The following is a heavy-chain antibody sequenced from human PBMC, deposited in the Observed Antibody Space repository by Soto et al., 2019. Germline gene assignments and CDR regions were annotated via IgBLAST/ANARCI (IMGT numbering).Heavy chain of an antibody. CDR1: GYTFTSYA. CDR2: INAGNGNT. J-gene: IGHJ1*01. Sequence: ASVKVSCKASGYTFTSYAMHWVRQAPGQRLEWMGWINAGNGNTKYSQKFQGRVTITRDTSASTAYMELSSLRSEDTAVYYCARSEPPGNSEHLQHWGQGTLVTVSS. CDR3: ARSEPPGNSEHLQH. D-gene: IGHD3-9*01. V-gene: IGHV1-3*01.